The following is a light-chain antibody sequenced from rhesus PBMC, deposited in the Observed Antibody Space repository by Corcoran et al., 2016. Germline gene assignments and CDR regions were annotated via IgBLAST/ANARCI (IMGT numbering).Light chain of an antibody. CDR3: QQYDSAPFT. CDR1: QGISSY. V-gene: IGKV1-37*01. CDR2: DAS. Sequence: DIQMTQSPSSLSASVGDRVTIICRASQGISSYLAWYQQKPGKVPKPLIYDASNLESGVPSRFIGSGSGTDFTLTINSLQPEDFATYYCQQYDSAPFTFGPGTKLDIK. J-gene: IGKJ3*01.